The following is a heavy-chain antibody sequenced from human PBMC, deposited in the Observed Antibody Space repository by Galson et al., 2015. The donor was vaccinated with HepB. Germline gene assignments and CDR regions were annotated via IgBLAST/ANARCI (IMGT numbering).Heavy chain of an antibody. J-gene: IGHJ5*02. CDR2: ISSSCSYL. Sequence: SLRLSCAASGFTFSSYSMNWVRQAPGKGLEWVSSISSSCSYLYYADSMKGRFTISRDNAKNSLYLQMNSLRAESTAVYYCARVPRFLEWLSPLYNWFDPWGQGTPVTVSS. D-gene: IGHD3-3*01. CDR1: GFTFSSYS. CDR3: ARVPRFLEWLSPLYNWFDP. V-gene: IGHV3-21*01.